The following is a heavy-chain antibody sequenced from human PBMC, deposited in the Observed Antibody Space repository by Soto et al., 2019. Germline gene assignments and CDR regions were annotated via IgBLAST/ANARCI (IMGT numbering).Heavy chain of an antibody. CDR3: ARCPITISGVLKGGGMDV. D-gene: IGHD3-3*01. V-gene: IGHV1-8*01. J-gene: IGHJ6*02. Sequence: QVQLVQSGAEVKKPGASVKVSCKASGYTFTSYDINWVRQATGQGLEWMGWMNPNSGNTGYAQKXQGRVTMTRNXXIXTXXMELSSLRSEDTAVYYCARCPITISGVLKGGGMDVWGQGTTVTVSS. CDR1: GYTFTSYD. CDR2: MNPNSGNT.